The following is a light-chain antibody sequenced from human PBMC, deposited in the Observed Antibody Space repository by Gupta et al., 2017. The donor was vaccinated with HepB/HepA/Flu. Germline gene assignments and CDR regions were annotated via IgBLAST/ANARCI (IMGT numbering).Light chain of an antibody. V-gene: IGLV2-18*02. CDR2: EFT. J-gene: IGLJ3*02. CDR3: SSYASSSTFNWV. CDR1: SSDVGSYNR. Sequence: QSALTQPPSVSGSPVPSVTISCTATSSDVGSYNRVSWYQQPPGTAPRLILFEFTYRPSGVPDRCSGSKSGNTASLTISGLQAEDEADYYCSSYASSSTFNWVFGGGTKLTVL.